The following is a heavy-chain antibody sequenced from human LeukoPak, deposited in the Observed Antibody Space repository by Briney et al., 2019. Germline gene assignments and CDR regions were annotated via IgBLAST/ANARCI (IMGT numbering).Heavy chain of an antibody. D-gene: IGHD3-3*01. J-gene: IGHJ3*02. V-gene: IGHV5-51*01. CDR2: IYPGDSDT. CDR3: ASAGGDFWSGYFDAFDI. Sequence: GESLKISCKGSGYSLTTYWIGWVRQMSGKGLEWMGVIYPGDSDTRYSPTFQGQGTISADKSISTAYLQWSSLQASATAMYYCASAGGDFWSGYFDAFDICGQGTMVTVSS. CDR1: GYSLTTYW.